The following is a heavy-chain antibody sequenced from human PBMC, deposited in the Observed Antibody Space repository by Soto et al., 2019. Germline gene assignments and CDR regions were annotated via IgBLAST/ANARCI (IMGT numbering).Heavy chain of an antibody. CDR3: TTDPSRVGATTAEYFQH. Sequence: EVQLVESGGGLVKPGGSLRLSCAASGFTFSNAWMNWVRQAPGKGLEWVGRIKSKTDGGTTDYAAPVKGRFTISRDDSXNXXYLQMNSLKAEDTAVYYCTTDPSRVGATTAEYFQHWGQGTLVTVSS. CDR1: GFTFSNAW. D-gene: IGHD1-26*01. V-gene: IGHV3-15*07. CDR2: IKSKTDGGTT. J-gene: IGHJ1*01.